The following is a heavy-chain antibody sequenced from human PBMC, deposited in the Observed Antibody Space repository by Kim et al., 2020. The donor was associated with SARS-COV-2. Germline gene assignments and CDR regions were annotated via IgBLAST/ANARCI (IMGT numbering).Heavy chain of an antibody. CDR2: IKSKTDGGTT. V-gene: IGHV3-15*01. D-gene: IGHD3-10*01. CDR1: GFTFSNAW. Sequence: GGSLRLSCAASGFTFSNAWMSWVRQAPGKGLEWVGRIKSKTDGGTTDYAAPVKGRFTISRDDSKNTLYLQMNSLKTEDTAVYYCTTSYGSGTLDYYYYGMDVWGQGTTVTVSS. CDR3: TTSYGSGTLDYYYYGMDV. J-gene: IGHJ6*02.